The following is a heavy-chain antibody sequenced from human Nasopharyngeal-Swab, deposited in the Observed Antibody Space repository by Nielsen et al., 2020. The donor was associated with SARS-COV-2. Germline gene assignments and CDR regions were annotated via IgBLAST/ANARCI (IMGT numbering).Heavy chain of an antibody. D-gene: IGHD5-24*01. V-gene: IGHV3-11*04. CDR2: ISSSGSIT. CDR3: ARGVETIHH. CDR1: GFSFSEYY. Sequence: GESLKISCAASGFSFSEYYMSWIRQAPGKGLEWISDISSSGSITHYADSMKGRFTISRDNAKESLYLQMNSLRAEDTAVYYCARGVETIHHWGQGSLVTVSS. J-gene: IGHJ1*01.